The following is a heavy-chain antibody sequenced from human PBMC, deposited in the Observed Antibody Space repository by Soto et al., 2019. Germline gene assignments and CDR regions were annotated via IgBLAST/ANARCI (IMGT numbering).Heavy chain of an antibody. CDR1: GGSISSSSYY. J-gene: IGHJ4*02. CDR3: ARQLAITIFGVVTLRSFDY. D-gene: IGHD3-3*01. Sequence: SETLSLTCTVSGGSISSSSYYWGWIRQPPGKGLEWIGSIYYSGSTYYNPSLKSRVTISVDTSKNQFSLKLSSVTAADTAVYYCARQLAITIFGVVTLRSFDYWGQGTLVTVS. CDR2: IYYSGST. V-gene: IGHV4-39*01.